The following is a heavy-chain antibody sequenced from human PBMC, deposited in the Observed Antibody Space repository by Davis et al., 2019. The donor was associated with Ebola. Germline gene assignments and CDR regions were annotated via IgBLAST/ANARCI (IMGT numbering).Heavy chain of an antibody. CDR2: ISSSSSYI. V-gene: IGHV3-21*01. D-gene: IGHD5-12*01. CDR1: GFTFSSYS. Sequence: GESLKISCAASGFTFSSYSMNWVRQAPGKGLEWVSSISSSSSYIYYADSVKGRFTISRDNAKKSLYLQMNSLRAEDTAVYYCARTYSGYDFDYWGQGTLVTVSS. J-gene: IGHJ4*02. CDR3: ARTYSGYDFDY.